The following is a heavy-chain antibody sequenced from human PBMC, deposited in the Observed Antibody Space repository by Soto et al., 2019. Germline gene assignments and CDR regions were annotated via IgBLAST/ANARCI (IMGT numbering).Heavy chain of an antibody. CDR1: GFTFSSYA. CDR2: ISGSGGNT. Sequence: GGSLRLSCAASGFTFSSYAMSWVRQAPGKGLEWVSAISGSGGNTYHADSVKGRFTISRDNSKSTLYLQMNSLRAEDTALYYCAKGRSYYYYYGVDVWGQGTTVTVSS. CDR3: AKGRSYYYYYGVDV. V-gene: IGHV3-23*01. J-gene: IGHJ6*02.